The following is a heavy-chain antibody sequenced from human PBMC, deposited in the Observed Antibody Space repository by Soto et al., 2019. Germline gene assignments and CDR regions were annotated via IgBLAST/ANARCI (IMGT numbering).Heavy chain of an antibody. V-gene: IGHV4-59*01. D-gene: IGHD2-2*01. CDR2: IYYSGST. CDR3: ARDSSISHYYGMDV. CDR1: GGSISRYY. J-gene: IGHJ6*02. Sequence: QVQLQESGLGLVKPSETLSLTCTVSGGSISRYYWSWIRQPPGKGLEWIGYIYYSGSTNYNPSLKSRVTISVDTSKNQFSLKLSSVTAADTAVYYCARDSSISHYYGMDVWGHLTAVTVSS.